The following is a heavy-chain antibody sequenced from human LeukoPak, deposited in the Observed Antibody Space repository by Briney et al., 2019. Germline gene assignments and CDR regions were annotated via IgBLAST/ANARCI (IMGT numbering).Heavy chain of an antibody. CDR3: ARDVDDSSGYFPYFDY. CDR1: GFTFSSYG. CDR2: IWYDGSNK. D-gene: IGHD3-22*01. V-gene: IGHV3-33*01. J-gene: IGHJ4*02. Sequence: PGGSLRLSCAASGFTFSSYGMHWVRQAPGNGLEWVAVIWYDGSNKYYADSVKGRFTISRDNSKNTLYLQMNSLRAEDTAVYYCARDVDDSSGYFPYFDYWGQGTLVTVSS.